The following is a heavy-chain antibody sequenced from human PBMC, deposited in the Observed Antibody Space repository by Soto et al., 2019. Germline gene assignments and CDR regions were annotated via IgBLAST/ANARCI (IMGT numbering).Heavy chain of an antibody. Sequence: QVQLVESGGDVVQPGRSLRLSCSASGFSLSSFGMHWVRQAPGKGLEWVAVMSLDGSFQFFADSVKGRFTISRDISKNTLYLQMNSLRAEDTAIYYCARDNNYYFDYWGQGTLVTVSS. CDR1: GFSLSSFG. CDR3: ARDNNYYFDY. CDR2: MSLDGSFQ. V-gene: IGHV3-33*01. D-gene: IGHD1-1*01. J-gene: IGHJ4*02.